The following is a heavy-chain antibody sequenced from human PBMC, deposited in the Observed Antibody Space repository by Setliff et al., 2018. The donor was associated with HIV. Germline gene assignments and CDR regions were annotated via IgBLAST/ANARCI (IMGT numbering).Heavy chain of an antibody. CDR3: ARGFVLRFLEWSMPDAFDI. J-gene: IGHJ3*02. D-gene: IGHD3-3*01. V-gene: IGHV3-21*01. CDR1: GFTFSSYS. CDR2: ISRTSSYI. Sequence: GGSLRLSCAPSGFTFSSYSMNWVRQAPGKGLEWVSFISRTSSYIYYADSLKGRFTISRDNAKNSLYLQMNSLRAEDTAVYYCARGFVLRFLEWSMPDAFDIWGQGTMVTVSS.